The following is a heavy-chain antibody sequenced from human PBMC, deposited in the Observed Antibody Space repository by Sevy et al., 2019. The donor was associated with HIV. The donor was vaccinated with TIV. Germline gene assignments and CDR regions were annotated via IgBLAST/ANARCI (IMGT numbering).Heavy chain of an antibody. D-gene: IGHD3-22*01. CDR1: GYTLTELS. Sequence: ASVKVSCKVSGYTLTELSMHWVRQAPGKGLEWMGRFDPEDGETIFAQKFQGRVTMTEDTSTDTAYMELSSLRSEDTAVYYCATAREYYEDSSGYLDYWGQRTLVTVSS. J-gene: IGHJ4*02. CDR3: ATAREYYEDSSGYLDY. V-gene: IGHV1-24*01. CDR2: FDPEDGET.